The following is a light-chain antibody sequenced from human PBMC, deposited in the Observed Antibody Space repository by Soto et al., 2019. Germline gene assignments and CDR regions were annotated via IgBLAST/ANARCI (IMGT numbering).Light chain of an antibody. CDR3: QQAKSLPLT. CDR1: QDISTY. CDR2: ATS. V-gene: IGKV1-12*01. J-gene: IGKJ4*01. Sequence: DIQMTQSPSSLSASVGDRVTITCRASQDISTYLAWYQQKPGRAPKVLIRATSTLQSGVPSRFSGRGSGTDFTLYISNLQPEDSATYYCQQAKSLPLTFGGGTKVEIK.